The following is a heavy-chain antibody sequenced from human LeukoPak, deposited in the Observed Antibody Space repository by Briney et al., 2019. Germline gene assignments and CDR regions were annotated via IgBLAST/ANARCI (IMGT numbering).Heavy chain of an antibody. V-gene: IGHV3-48*03. CDR2: ISSSGSTI. CDR3: ARDLFSGSYQEDF. CDR1: GFTFSSYE. Sequence: PGGSLRLSCAASGFTFSSYEMNWVRQAPGKGLEWVSYISSSGSTIYYADSVKGRFTISRDNAKNSLYLQMNSLRAEDTAVYYCARDLFSGSYQEDFWGQGTLVTVSS. D-gene: IGHD1-26*01. J-gene: IGHJ4*02.